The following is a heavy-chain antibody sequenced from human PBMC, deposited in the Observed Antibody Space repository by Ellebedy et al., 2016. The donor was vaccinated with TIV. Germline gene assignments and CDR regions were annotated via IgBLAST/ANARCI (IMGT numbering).Heavy chain of an antibody. CDR2: IYGGGTI. D-gene: IGHD2-2*01. Sequence: GESLKISCAASGFTFSIYAMSWVRQAPGKGLEWVSVIYGGGTIRYADSVKGRFTISRDNSKNTVDLQMNSLRAEDTAVYYCARPTVPATICGACGMDVWGQGTTVIVSS. CDR1: GFTFSIYA. J-gene: IGHJ6*02. V-gene: IGHV3-23*03. CDR3: ARPTVPATICGACGMDV.